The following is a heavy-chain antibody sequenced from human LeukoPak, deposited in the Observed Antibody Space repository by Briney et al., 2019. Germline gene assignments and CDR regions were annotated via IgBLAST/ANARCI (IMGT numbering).Heavy chain of an antibody. CDR3: AKDGGYCSSTSCQNYYYYYMDV. D-gene: IGHD2-2*03. V-gene: IGHV3-30*02. J-gene: IGHJ6*03. Sequence: GGSLRLSCAASGFTFSSYGMHWVRQAPGKGLEWVAFIRYDGSNKYYADSVKGRFTISRDNSTNTLYLQMNRLRAEDTAVYYCAKDGGYCSSTSCQNYYYYYMDVWGKGTTVTVSS. CDR1: GFTFSSYG. CDR2: IRYDGSNK.